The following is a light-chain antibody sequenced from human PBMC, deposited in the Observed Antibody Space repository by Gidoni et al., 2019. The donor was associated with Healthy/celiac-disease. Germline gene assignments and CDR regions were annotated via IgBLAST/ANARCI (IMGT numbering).Light chain of an antibody. CDR3: AAWDDSLSGNVV. CDR2: RNN. V-gene: IGLV1-47*01. Sequence: QSVLPKPPSESGTPGQRDTISCSRGSSNIGSNYVSWYQQLPGTSPKLLIYRNNQRPSGVPVLFSGSNAGTSASLAISGLLSEDEADYYCAAWDDSLSGNVVFGGGTKLTVL. J-gene: IGLJ2*01. CDR1: SSNIGSNY.